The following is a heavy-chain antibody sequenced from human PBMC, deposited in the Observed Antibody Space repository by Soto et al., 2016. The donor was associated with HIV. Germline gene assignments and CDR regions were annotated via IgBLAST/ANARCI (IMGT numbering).Heavy chain of an antibody. D-gene: IGHD3-10*01. CDR1: GFTFSSYA. CDR3: AKPYYYGSGSGYYFDY. CDR2: ISGSGGST. Sequence: EVQLLESGGGLVQPGGSLRLSCAASGFTFSSYAMSWVRQAPGKGLEWVSAISGSGGSTYYADSVKGRFTISRDNSKNTLYLQMNSLRAEDTAVYYCAKPYYYGSGSGYYFDYWGQGTLVTVSS. V-gene: IGHV3-23*01. J-gene: IGHJ4*02.